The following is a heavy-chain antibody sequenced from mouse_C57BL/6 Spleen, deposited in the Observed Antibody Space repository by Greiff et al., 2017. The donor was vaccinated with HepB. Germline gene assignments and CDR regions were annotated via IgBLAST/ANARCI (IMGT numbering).Heavy chain of an antibody. CDR1: GYTFTSYG. CDR2: IYPRSGNT. D-gene: IGHD2-4*01. CDR3: ARGHYDYPWFAY. V-gene: IGHV1-81*01. J-gene: IGHJ3*01. Sequence: VKLQESGAELARPGASVKLSCKASGYTFTSYGISWVKQRTGQGLEWIGEIYPRSGNTYYNEKFKGKATLTADKSSSPAYMELRSLTSEDSAVYFCARGHYDYPWFAYWGQGTLVTVSA.